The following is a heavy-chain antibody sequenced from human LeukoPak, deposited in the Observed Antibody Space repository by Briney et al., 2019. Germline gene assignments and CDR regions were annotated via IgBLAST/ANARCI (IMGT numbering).Heavy chain of an antibody. Sequence: GGSLRLSCAASGFTFSSYWMSWVRQAPGKGLKWVANIKQDGSEEYYVDSVKGRFTISRDNAKNSLYLQMNSLRAEDTAVYYCARGSGGSEYYFDYWGQGTLVTVSS. CDR3: ARGSGGSEYYFDY. CDR2: IKQDGSEE. V-gene: IGHV3-7*04. J-gene: IGHJ4*02. D-gene: IGHD1-26*01. CDR1: GFTFSSYW.